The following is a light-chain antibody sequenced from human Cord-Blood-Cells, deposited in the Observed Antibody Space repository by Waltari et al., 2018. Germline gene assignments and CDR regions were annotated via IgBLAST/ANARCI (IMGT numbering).Light chain of an antibody. CDR1: QSVSSY. V-gene: IGKV3-11*01. Sequence: EIVLTQSPASMSLSPGERATISCRPSQSVSSYLAWYQQKPGQAPRLLIYDASNRATGIPARFSGSGSGTDFTLTISSLEPEDFAVYYCQQRSNWPPYTFGQGTKLEIK. CDR3: QQRSNWPPYT. CDR2: DAS. J-gene: IGKJ2*01.